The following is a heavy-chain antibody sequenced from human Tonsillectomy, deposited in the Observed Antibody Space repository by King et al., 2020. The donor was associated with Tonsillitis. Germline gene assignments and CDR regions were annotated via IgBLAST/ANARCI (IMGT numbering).Heavy chain of an antibody. CDR1: GYSISSTYY. Sequence: VQLQESGPGLVKPSETLSLTCAVSGYSISSTYYWGWIRQPPGKGLEWIGSIYHGGSTYYNPSLKSRVTISVDTSKNQFSLKLSSVTAADTAVYYCAREPSGYYTTYFDYWGQRTLVTVSS. CDR3: AREPSGYYTTYFDY. D-gene: IGHD3-22*01. V-gene: IGHV4-38-2*02. CDR2: IYHGGST. J-gene: IGHJ4*02.